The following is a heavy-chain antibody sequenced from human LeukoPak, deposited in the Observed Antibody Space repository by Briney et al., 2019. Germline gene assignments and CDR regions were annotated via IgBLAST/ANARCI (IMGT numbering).Heavy chain of an antibody. V-gene: IGHV1-46*01. CDR3: ARSGWGSSRYDS. CDR1: GYTFTGYY. J-gene: IGHJ4*02. CDR2: INPSGGST. Sequence: GASVKVSCKASGYTFTGYYMHWVRQAPGQGLEWMGVINPSGGSTIYAQKFQGRVTLTRDMSTRTVDMELSSLRYEDTAVYYCARSGWGSSRYDSWGQGTLVTVSS. D-gene: IGHD6-13*01.